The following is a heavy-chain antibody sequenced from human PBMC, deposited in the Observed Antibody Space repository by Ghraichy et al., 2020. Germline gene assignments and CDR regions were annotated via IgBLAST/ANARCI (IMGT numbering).Heavy chain of an antibody. J-gene: IGHJ6*02. CDR3: ARAGGYCSSASCYKGPHYYGMDV. CDR2: IIPIFGTT. Sequence: GGSLRLSCKASGGTFSSDAINWVRQAPGQGLEWMGGIIPIFGTTNFAQKFQGRVTITADESTSTGYMELSSLRFEDTAVYYCARAGGYCSSASCYKGPHYYGMDVWGQGTTVTVSS. CDR1: GGTFSSDA. D-gene: IGHD2-2*02. V-gene: IGHV1-69*01.